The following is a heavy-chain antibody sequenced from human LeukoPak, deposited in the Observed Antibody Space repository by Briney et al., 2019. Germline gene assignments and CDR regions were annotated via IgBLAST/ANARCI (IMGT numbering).Heavy chain of an antibody. CDR2: ISSSGSTI. J-gene: IGHJ6*03. CDR3: ARGTYYYDSSGYKPHYYMDV. D-gene: IGHD3-22*01. V-gene: IGHV3-48*03. Sequence: GGSLRLSCAASGFTFSSYEMNWVRQAPGKGLEWVSYISSSGSTIYYADSVKGRFTISRDNAKNSLYLQMNSLRAEDTAVYYCARGTYYYDSSGYKPHYYMDVWGKGTTVTISS. CDR1: GFTFSSYE.